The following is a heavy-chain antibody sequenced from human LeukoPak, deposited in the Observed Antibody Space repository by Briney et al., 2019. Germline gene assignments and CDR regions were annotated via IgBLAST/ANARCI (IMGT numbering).Heavy chain of an antibody. V-gene: IGHV3-7*01. D-gene: IGHD5-12*01. CDR3: ARWGTTSDYWGWFDP. CDR1: GFTFSNYW. J-gene: IGHJ5*02. CDR2: IKQDRSEK. Sequence: GGSLRLSCAASGFTFSNYWMSWVRQAPGKGLEWVANIKQDRSEKYYVDSVKGRFTISRDNAKKSLYLQMNSLRVEDTALYHCARWGTTSDYWGWFDPRGQGTLVTVSS.